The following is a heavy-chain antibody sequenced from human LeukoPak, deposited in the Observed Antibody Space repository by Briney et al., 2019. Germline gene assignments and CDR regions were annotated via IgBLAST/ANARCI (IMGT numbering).Heavy chain of an antibody. J-gene: IGHJ4*02. CDR3: ARAVSVRWAVTMSVRRPRYFDY. V-gene: IGHV1-2*02. CDR1: GYTFTGYY. D-gene: IGHD4/OR15-4a*01. CDR2: INPNSGGT. Sequence: ASVKVSCKASGYTFTGYYMHWVRQAPGQGLEWMGWINPNSGGTNYAQKFQGRVTMTRDTSISTAYMELSRLRSDDTAVYYCARAVSVRWAVTMSVRRPRYFDYWGQGTLVTVSS.